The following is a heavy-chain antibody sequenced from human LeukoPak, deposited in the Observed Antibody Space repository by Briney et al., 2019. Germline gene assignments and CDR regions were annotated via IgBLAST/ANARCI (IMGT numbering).Heavy chain of an antibody. CDR3: ATGLGYCSGGSCALGDY. D-gene: IGHD2-15*01. CDR1: GYTLTELS. J-gene: IGHJ4*02. Sequence: ASVKVSFKVSGYTLTELSMHWVRQAPGKGREWMGGFDPEDGETIYAQKFQGRVTMTEDTSTDTAYMELSSLRSEDTAVYYCATGLGYCSGGSCALGDYWGQGTLVTVSS. V-gene: IGHV1-24*01. CDR2: FDPEDGET.